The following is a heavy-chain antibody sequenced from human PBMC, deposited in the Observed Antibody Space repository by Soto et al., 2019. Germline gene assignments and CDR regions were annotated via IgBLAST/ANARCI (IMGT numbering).Heavy chain of an antibody. CDR1: GDSVSSNSAA. CDR2: TYYRSKWYN. V-gene: IGHV6-1*01. Sequence: QVQLQQSGPGLVKPSQTLSLICAISGDSVSSNSAAWNWIRQSPSRGLEWLGRTYYRSKWYNDYAVSVKSRXTIAPXXSKNQFSLQLNSVTPEDTAVYYCARYSGTWDGFDYWGQGTLVTVSS. J-gene: IGHJ4*02. D-gene: IGHD6-13*01. CDR3: ARYSGTWDGFDY.